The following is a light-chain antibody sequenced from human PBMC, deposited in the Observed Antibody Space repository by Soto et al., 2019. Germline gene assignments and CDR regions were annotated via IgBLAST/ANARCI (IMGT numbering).Light chain of an antibody. Sequence: DLQMTQSPSSLSASVGDRVTITCRASQSVTYYLNWYQQKPGKAPNLLIYGASSLQSGVPSRFSGGGSGTDFTLTISSLQPEDFASYYCQQSYTTPPTFGQGTKVEIK. CDR1: QSVTYY. CDR3: QQSYTTPPT. J-gene: IGKJ1*01. V-gene: IGKV1-39*01. CDR2: GAS.